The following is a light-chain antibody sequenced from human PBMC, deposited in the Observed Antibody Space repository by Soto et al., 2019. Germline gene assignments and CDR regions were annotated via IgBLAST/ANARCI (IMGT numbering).Light chain of an antibody. Sequence: SSELTQPPSVSVAPEKTATITCGGDNIGDKRVHWYRQKPGQAPVLLISYDSDRPSGIPERFSGSNSGNTATLTISRVEAGDEADYYCQVWDIMTDNYVFGGGTKVNVL. V-gene: IGLV3-21*04. CDR2: YDS. CDR3: QVWDIMTDNYV. J-gene: IGLJ1*01. CDR1: NIGDKR.